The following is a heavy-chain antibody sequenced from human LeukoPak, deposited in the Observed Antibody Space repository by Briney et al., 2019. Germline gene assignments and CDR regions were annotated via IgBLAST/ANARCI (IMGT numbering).Heavy chain of an antibody. Sequence: SVKVSCKASGGTFISYAISWVRQAPGQGLEWMGGIIPIFGTANYAQKFQGRVTITADESTSTAYMELSSLRSEDTAVYYCARATEGEFMQNNWFDPWGQGTLVTVSS. D-gene: IGHD5-12*01. V-gene: IGHV1-69*13. J-gene: IGHJ5*02. CDR1: GGTFISYA. CDR3: ARATEGEFMQNNWFDP. CDR2: IIPIFGTA.